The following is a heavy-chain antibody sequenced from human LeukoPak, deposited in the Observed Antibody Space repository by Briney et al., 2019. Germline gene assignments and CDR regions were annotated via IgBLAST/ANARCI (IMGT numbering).Heavy chain of an antibody. D-gene: IGHD2-2*01. CDR3: ARIYCSSTSCENWFDP. CDR1: GYTFTGYY. J-gene: IGHJ5*02. Sequence: GASVEVSCKASGYTFTGYYMHWVRQAPGQGLEWMGWINPNSGGTNYAQKFQGRVTMTRDTSISTAYMELSRLRSDDTAVYYCARIYCSSTSCENWFDPWGQGTLVTVSS. V-gene: IGHV1-2*02. CDR2: INPNSGGT.